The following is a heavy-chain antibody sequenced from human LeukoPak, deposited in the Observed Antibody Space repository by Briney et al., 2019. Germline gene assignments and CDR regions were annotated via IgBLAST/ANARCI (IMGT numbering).Heavy chain of an antibody. CDR2: ISSSGSTI. Sequence: GGSLRLSCAASGFTLSDYYMSWIRQAPGKGLEWVSYISSSGSTIYYADSVKGRFTISRDNTKNSLYLQMNSLRAEDTAVYYCARDPKHYHYYYYMDVWGKGTTVTVSS. CDR1: GFTLSDYY. V-gene: IGHV3-11*04. CDR3: ARDPKHYHYYYYMDV. J-gene: IGHJ6*03.